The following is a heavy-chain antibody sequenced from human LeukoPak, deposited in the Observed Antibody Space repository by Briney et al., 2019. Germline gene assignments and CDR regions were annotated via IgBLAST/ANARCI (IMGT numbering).Heavy chain of an antibody. CDR2: TRSSDAGT. D-gene: IGHD2-21*01. V-gene: IGHV3-23*01. J-gene: IGHJ4*02. Sequence: GGSLRHSCAASGFTLSTYAMSWVPQTPGKGLEWVAATRSSDAGTYHADSVRGRFTISRDNSKNTLYLQMNRLRAEDAAVYFCAKAPVTSCRGAYCYPFDSWGQGTLVTVSS. CDR1: GFTLSTYA. CDR3: AKAPVTSCRGAYCYPFDS.